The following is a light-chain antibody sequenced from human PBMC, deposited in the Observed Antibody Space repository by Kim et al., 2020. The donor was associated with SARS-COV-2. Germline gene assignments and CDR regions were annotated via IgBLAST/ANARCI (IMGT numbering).Light chain of an antibody. CDR2: GNS. J-gene: IGLJ1*01. CDR1: SSNIGAGYD. Sequence: QRVTISCTGSSSNIGAGYDVHWYQQFPGTAPKLLIYGNSNRPSGAPDRFSGSKSGTSASLAITGLQAEDEADYYCQSYDSSLSGYVFGTGTKVTVL. CDR3: QSYDSSLSGYV. V-gene: IGLV1-40*01.